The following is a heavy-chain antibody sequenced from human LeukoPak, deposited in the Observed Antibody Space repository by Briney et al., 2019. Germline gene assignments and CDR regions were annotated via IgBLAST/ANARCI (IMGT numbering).Heavy chain of an antibody. CDR3: ARDPYSGAYGSDYYYYMDV. D-gene: IGHD1-26*01. CDR1: GFSFSNYN. V-gene: IGHV3-21*01. Sequence: GSLRLSCAASGFSFSNYNMNWARLAPGKGLEWVSSITSSGSHIFYADSVKGRFTISRDNADNSLYLQMNSLRAEDTAVYFCARDPYSGAYGSDYYYYMDVWGKGTTVTVSS. J-gene: IGHJ6*03. CDR2: ITSSGSHI.